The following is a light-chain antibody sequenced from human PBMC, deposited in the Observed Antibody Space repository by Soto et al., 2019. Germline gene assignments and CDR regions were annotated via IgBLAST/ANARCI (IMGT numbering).Light chain of an antibody. CDR1: SSDFGGHNF. J-gene: IGLJ3*02. CDR3: SSYTFSNTWV. Sequence: QSALTQPASVSESLGQSITISCSGTSSDFGGHNFVSWYQQLPGKTPKVLIYGVSNRPSGISNRFSGSKSGNTASLTISGLQAEDEADYYCSSYTFSNTWVFGGGTKLTVL. CDR2: GVS. V-gene: IGLV2-14*01.